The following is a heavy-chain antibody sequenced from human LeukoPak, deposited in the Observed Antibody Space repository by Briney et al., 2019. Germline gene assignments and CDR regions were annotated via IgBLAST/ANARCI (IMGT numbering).Heavy chain of an antibody. Sequence: SETLSLTCTVAGGSISSYYMSWIRQPPGKGLEWIGYIYYSGSTNYNPSLKSRVTISVDTSKNQFSLKLSSVTAADTAVYYCAREGGIAAAGTDFDYWGQGTLVTVSS. CDR1: GGSISSYY. V-gene: IGHV4-59*01. D-gene: IGHD6-13*01. J-gene: IGHJ4*02. CDR2: IYYSGST. CDR3: AREGGIAAAGTDFDY.